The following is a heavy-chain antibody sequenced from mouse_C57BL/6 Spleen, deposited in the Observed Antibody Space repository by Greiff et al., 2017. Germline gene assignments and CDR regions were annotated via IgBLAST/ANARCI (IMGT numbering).Heavy chain of an antibody. CDR1: GYAFSSPW. CDR2: IYPGDGDT. J-gene: IGHJ3*01. D-gene: IGHD1-1*01. CDR3: AYGTLFAY. Sequence: VQLQQSGPELVKPGASVKISCKASGYAFSSPWMNWVKQRPGKGLEWIGRIYPGDGDTKYNGKFKGKATLTADKSSSTAYMQLGILTSEGSAVYFCAYGTLFAYWGQGTLVTVSA. V-gene: IGHV1-82*01.